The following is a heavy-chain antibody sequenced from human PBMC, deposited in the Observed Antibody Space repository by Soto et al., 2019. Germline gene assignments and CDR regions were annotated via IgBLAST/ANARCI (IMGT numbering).Heavy chain of an antibody. CDR2: ISYDGSNK. V-gene: IGHV3-30*18. J-gene: IGHJ3*02. CDR1: GFTFSSYG. CDR3: AKQVTPHSSGWPDAFDI. D-gene: IGHD6-19*01. Sequence: QVQQVESGGGVVQPGRSLRLSCAVSGFTFSSYGTHWVRQAPGKGLEWVAVISYDGSNKYYADSVKGRFTISRDNSKNTLHLQMNSLIAEDTAVYYCAKQVTPHSSGWPDAFDIWGQGTMVSVSS.